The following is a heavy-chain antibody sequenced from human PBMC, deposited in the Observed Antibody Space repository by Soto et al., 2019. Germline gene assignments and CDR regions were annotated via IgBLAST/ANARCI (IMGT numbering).Heavy chain of an antibody. J-gene: IGHJ4*02. V-gene: IGHV3-21*06. CDR1: GFIFSTYS. CDR2: ISSSSSYI. CDR3: ARSSSGSPDD. D-gene: IGHD6-19*01. Sequence: EVQLVESGGGLVKPGGSLRLSCAASGFIFSTYSMTWVRQAPGKGLEWVSFISSSSSYIYYADSVRGRFTISKDNAKNSLFLQMYSLRAEDTAVYYCARSSSGSPDDWGQGTLVTVSS.